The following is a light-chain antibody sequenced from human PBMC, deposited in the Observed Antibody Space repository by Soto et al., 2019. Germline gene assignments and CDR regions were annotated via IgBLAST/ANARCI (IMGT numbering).Light chain of an antibody. CDR1: QSVSSGA. Sequence: IAVTQSPGTRSVSRGEGASLSCRASQSVSSGAFAWYRHKPGPAPGLLIYGASKRATGTPDRFIGSGSGTDFTLTISSLEPEDFAVYYCQYYDKLAKAITFGQGTRLEI. CDR3: QYYDKLAKAIT. CDR2: GAS. V-gene: IGKV3-20*01. J-gene: IGKJ5*01.